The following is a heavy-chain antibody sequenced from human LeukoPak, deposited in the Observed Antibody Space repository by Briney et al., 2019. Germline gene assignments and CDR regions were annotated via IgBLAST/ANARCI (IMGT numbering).Heavy chain of an antibody. J-gene: IGHJ4*02. V-gene: IGHV1-18*04. Sequence: ASVKVSCQASGYTFTCYVVSWVRQARGQGREWMGLISSYNGNTNYAQKLQGRVTITTHTSTSTAYMELRSLRSDDTAVYYCARDLGPMVRGVISYWGQGTLVTVSS. CDR3: ARDLGPMVRGVISY. CDR1: GYTFTCYV. CDR2: ISSYNGNT. D-gene: IGHD3-10*01.